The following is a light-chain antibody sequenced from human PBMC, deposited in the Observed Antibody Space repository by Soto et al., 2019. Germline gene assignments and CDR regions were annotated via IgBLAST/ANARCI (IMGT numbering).Light chain of an antibody. Sequence: EIVLTQAAGTLSFSRGEGATLSCRAIQNVSSSYLAWYQLKPGQAPRLLIYDASSRATGIPDRFSGSGSGTDFPLTIRRLEPEDFAVYFCPQYASSPKTFGQGAKVDIK. J-gene: IGKJ1*01. CDR3: PQYASSPKT. CDR1: QNVSSSY. CDR2: DAS. V-gene: IGKV3-20*01.